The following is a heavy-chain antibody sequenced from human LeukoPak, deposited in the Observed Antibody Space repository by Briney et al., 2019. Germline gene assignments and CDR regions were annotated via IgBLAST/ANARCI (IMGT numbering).Heavy chain of an antibody. Sequence: ASVKVSCKASGYTFTSYDINWVRQATGQGLEWMGWMNPNSGNTGYAQKFQGRVTMTRNTSISTAYMELSSLRSEDAAVYYCARENYGYYCCDYWGQGPLVLVSS. V-gene: IGHV1-8*01. D-gene: IGHD4-17*01. CDR3: ARENYGYYCCDY. CDR2: MNPNSGNT. CDR1: GYTFTSYD. J-gene: IGHJ4*02.